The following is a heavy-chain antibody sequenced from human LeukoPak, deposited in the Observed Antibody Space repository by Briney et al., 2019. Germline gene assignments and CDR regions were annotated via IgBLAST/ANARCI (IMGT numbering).Heavy chain of an antibody. D-gene: IGHD6-13*01. CDR3: ASWYSSSWYFNH. CDR1: GGSFSGYY. J-gene: IGHJ4*02. V-gene: IGHV4-34*01. Sequence: SETLSLTCAVYGGSFSGYYWSWIRQPPGKGLEWIGEINHSGSTNYNPSLKSRVTISVDTSKNQFSLKLSSVTAADTAVYYCASWYSSSWYFNHWGQGTLVTVSS. CDR2: INHSGST.